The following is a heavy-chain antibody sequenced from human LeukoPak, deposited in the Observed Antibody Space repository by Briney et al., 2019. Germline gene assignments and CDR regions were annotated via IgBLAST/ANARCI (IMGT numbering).Heavy chain of an antibody. CDR3: AKEGVVPAAPDY. V-gene: IGHV3-9*01. D-gene: IGHD2-2*01. CDR1: GFTFDDYA. CDR2: ISWNSGSI. J-gene: IGHJ4*02. Sequence: PGGSLRLSCAASGFTFDDYAMHWVWQAPGKGLEWVSGISWNSGSIGYADSVKGRFTISRDNSKNTLYLQMNSLRAEDTAVYYCAKEGVVPAAPDYWGQGTLVTVSS.